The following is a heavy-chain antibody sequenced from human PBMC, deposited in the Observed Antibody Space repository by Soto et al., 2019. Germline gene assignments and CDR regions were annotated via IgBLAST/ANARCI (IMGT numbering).Heavy chain of an antibody. CDR2: IAYDGSSE. V-gene: IGHV3-30-3*01. Sequence: QPGGSLRLSWAASEFTFSTYAIHWVRQAPGKGLEWGAEIAYDGSSEFCADSVKGRLTISRDNSKNPLYLQRNGLRPEDTAVYYCAKDSNWNHDSSYGIDLWGHGTTVTVSS. D-gene: IGHD1-20*01. CDR3: AKDSNWNHDSSYGIDL. CDR1: EFTFSTYA. J-gene: IGHJ6*02.